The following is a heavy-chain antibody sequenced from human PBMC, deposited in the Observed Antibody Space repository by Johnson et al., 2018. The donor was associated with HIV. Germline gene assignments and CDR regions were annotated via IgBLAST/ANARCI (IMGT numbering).Heavy chain of an antibody. J-gene: IGHJ3*02. CDR3: AREGTVSYGGAFDI. D-gene: IGHD4-17*01. Sequence: VQLVESGGGMVKPGGSLRLSCAASGFTVSSNYMSWVRQAPGKGLEWVSVIYSGGSTYYADSVKGRFTISRDNSKNTLYLQMNSLRAEDTAVYYWAREGTVSYGGAFDIWGQGTMVTVSS. CDR2: IYSGGST. V-gene: IGHV3-53*01. CDR1: GFTVSSNY.